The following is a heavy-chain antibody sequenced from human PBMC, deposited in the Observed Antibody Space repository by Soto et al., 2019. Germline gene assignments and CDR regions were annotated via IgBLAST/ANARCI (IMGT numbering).Heavy chain of an antibody. D-gene: IGHD3-10*01. Sequence: SETLSLTCAVSGGSISSSNWWSWVRQPPGKGLEWIGEIYHSGSTNYNPSLKSRITISVDKSKNQFSLKLSSVTAADTAVYYCARRRYYGSGGGAFDIWGQGTMVTVSS. CDR3: ARRRYYGSGGGAFDI. CDR1: GGSISSSNW. CDR2: IYHSGST. V-gene: IGHV4-4*02. J-gene: IGHJ3*02.